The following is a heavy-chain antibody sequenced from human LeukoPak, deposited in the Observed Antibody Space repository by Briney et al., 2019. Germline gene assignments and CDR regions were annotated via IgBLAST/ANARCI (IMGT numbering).Heavy chain of an antibody. J-gene: IGHJ1*01. D-gene: IGHD2-21*01. CDR3: AKDQTGSAYCGGDCYPEYFQH. V-gene: IGHV3-23*01. CDR1: GFTFSSYA. CDR2: ISGSGGST. Sequence: PGGSLRLSCAASGFTFSSYAMSWVRQAPGRGLEWVSAISGSGGSTYYADSVKGRFTISRDNSKNTLYLQMNSLRAEDTAVYYCAKDQTGSAYCGGDCYPEYFQHWGRGTLVTVSP.